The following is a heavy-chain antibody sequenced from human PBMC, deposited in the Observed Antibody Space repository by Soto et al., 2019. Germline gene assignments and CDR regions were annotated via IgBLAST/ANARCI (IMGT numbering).Heavy chain of an antibody. D-gene: IGHD6-6*01. J-gene: IGHJ4*02. CDR3: ARDGEYSSSSGLRYFDY. CDR2: INPSGGST. CDR1: GYTFTSYY. V-gene: IGHV1-46*03. Sequence: ASVKVSCKASGYTFTSYYMPWVRQAPGQGLEWMGIINPSGGSTSYAQKFQGRVTMTRDTSTSTVYMELSSLRSEDTAVYYCARDGEYSSSSGLRYFDYWGQGTLVTVSS.